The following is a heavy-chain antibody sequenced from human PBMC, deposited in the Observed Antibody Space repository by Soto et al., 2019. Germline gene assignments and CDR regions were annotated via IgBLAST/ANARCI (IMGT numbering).Heavy chain of an antibody. CDR2: IYYSGST. V-gene: IGHV4-31*03. D-gene: IGHD6-13*01. CDR3: ARYIIAAAALYYFDY. J-gene: IGHJ4*02. Sequence: QVQLQESGPGLVKPSQTLSLTCTVSGGSISSGGYYWSWIRQHPGKGLEWNGYIYYSGSTYYNPSLKTRVTKSVDTSKKQFSLKLSSVTAADTAVYYCARYIIAAAALYYFDYWGQGTLVTVSS. CDR1: GGSISSGGYY.